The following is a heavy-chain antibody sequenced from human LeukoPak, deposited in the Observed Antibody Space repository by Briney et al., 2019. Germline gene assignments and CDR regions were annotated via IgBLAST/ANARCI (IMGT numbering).Heavy chain of an antibody. CDR2: INTNTGSP. CDR1: GYTFISYV. D-gene: IGHD6-6*01. Sequence: ASVKVSCKASGYTFISYVMTWVRQAPGQGLEWMGWINTNTGSPTYAQGFTGRFVFSLDTSVSTAYLQISSLKAEDTAVYYCARAHSYSTSSLPGYWGQGTLVTVSS. CDR3: ARAHSYSTSSLPGY. V-gene: IGHV7-4-1*02. J-gene: IGHJ4*02.